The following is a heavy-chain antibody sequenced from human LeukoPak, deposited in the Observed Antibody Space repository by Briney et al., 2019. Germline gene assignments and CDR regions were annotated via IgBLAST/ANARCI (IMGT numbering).Heavy chain of an antibody. Sequence: SQTLSLTCTVSGGSISSGSYYWSWIRQPAGKGLKWIGRIYTSGSTNYNPSLKSRVTISVDTSKNQFSLKLSSVTAADTAVYYCAREGYCSGGSCYSTPYWGQGTLVTVSS. CDR3: AREGYCSGGSCYSTPY. CDR1: GGSISSGSYY. D-gene: IGHD2-15*01. CDR2: IYTSGST. V-gene: IGHV4-61*02. J-gene: IGHJ4*02.